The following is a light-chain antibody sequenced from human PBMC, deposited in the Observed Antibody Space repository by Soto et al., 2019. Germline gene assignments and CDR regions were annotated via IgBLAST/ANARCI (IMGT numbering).Light chain of an antibody. CDR3: ALYVGSGTVV. J-gene: IGLJ2*01. CDR2: STN. V-gene: IGLV8-61*01. CDR1: SASVLTSYY. Sequence: QTVVSQEPSFSVSPGETVTLTCGLTSASVLTSYYPSWYQQTPGQAPRTLIYSTNIRSSGVPDRFSGSILGNKAALTITGAQADDESEYYYCALYVGSGTVVFGGGTKLTVL.